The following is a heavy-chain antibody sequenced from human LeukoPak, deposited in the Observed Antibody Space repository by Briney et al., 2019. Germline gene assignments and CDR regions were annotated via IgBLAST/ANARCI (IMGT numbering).Heavy chain of an antibody. Sequence: SETLSLTCTVSVGSISSHYWSWIRQPPGKGLEWIGYIYYSGSTNYNPSLKSRVTISVDTSKNQFSLKLSSVTAADTAVYFCARGAFYMDVWGKGTTVTVSS. V-gene: IGHV4-59*11. CDR1: VGSISSHY. CDR3: ARGAFYMDV. CDR2: IYYSGST. J-gene: IGHJ6*03. D-gene: IGHD3-16*01.